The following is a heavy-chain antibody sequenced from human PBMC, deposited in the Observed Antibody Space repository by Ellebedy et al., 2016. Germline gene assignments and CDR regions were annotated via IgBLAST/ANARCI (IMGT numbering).Heavy chain of an antibody. Sequence: SETLSLTCTVSGGSISSYYWSWIRQPPGKGLEWIGYIYYSGSTYYNPSLKSRVTISVDTSKNQFSLKLSSVTAADTAVYYCARGSLLKSGFDYWGQGTLATVSS. V-gene: IGHV4-30-4*01. J-gene: IGHJ4*02. D-gene: IGHD1-1*01. CDR2: IYYSGST. CDR3: ARGSLLKSGFDY. CDR1: GGSISSYY.